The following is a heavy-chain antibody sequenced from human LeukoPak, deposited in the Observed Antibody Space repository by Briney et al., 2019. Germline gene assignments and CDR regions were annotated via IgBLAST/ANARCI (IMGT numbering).Heavy chain of an antibody. J-gene: IGHJ4*02. CDR1: GFTFSSYW. V-gene: IGHV3-7*01. CDR2: IKQDGSEK. CDR3: AIWMGNNADFTGPIDY. D-gene: IGHD2-2*03. Sequence: PGGSLRLSCAASGFTFSSYWMSWVRQAPGKGLEWVANIKQDGSEKYYVDSVKGRFTVSRDNAKNSLYLQMNSLRAEDTAVYYCAIWMGNNADFTGPIDYWGQGTLVTVSS.